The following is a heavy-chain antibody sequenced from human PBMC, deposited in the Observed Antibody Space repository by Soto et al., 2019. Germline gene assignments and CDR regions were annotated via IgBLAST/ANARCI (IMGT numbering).Heavy chain of an antibody. CDR1: GFMFSSYA. V-gene: IGHV3-64D*06. Sequence: GGSLRLCCSASGFMFSSYAMHWVRQAPGKGLEYVSAISSNGGSTYYADSVKGRFTISRDNSKNTLYLQMSSLRAEDTAVYYCVNSAGTGEYYFDYWGQGTLVTVSS. CDR2: ISSNGGST. J-gene: IGHJ4*02. CDR3: VNSAGTGEYYFDY. D-gene: IGHD6-13*01.